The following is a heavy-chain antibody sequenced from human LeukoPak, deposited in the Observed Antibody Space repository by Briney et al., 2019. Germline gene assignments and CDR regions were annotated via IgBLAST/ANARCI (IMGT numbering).Heavy chain of an antibody. V-gene: IGHV4-34*01. D-gene: IGHD3-22*01. CDR1: GGSFSGYY. CDR3: ASRYDSSGYYKTPFDY. J-gene: IGHJ4*02. Sequence: PSETLSLTCAAYGGSFSGYYWSWIRQPPGKGLEWIGEINHSGSTNYNPSLKSRVTISVDTSKNQFSLKLSSVTAADTAVYYCASRYDSSGYYKTPFDYWGQGTLVTVSS. CDR2: INHSGST.